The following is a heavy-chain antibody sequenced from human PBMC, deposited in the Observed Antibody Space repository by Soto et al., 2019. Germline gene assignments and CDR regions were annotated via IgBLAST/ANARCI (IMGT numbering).Heavy chain of an antibody. CDR3: AGDDFSSSWSYYFDY. V-gene: IGHV3-30-3*01. CDR1: GFTFSSYA. J-gene: IGHJ4*02. CDR2: ISYDGSNK. D-gene: IGHD6-13*01. Sequence: GGSLRLSCAASGFTFSSYAMHWVRQAPGKGLEWVAVISYDGSNKYYADSVKGRFTISRDNSKNTLYLQMNSLRAEDTAVYYCAGDDFSSSWSYYFDYWGQGTLVTVSS.